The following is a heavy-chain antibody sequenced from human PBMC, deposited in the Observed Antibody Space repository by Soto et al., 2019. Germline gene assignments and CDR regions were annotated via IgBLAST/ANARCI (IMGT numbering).Heavy chain of an antibody. CDR1: GYTFTSYG. CDR3: ARDTEYDGSSGYVYLDL. D-gene: IGHD3-22*01. CDR2: ISAYNGNT. V-gene: IGHV1-18*01. Sequence: ASVKVSCKASGYTFTSYGISWVRQAPGQGLEWMGWISAYNGNTNYAQKLQGRVTMTTDTSTSTAYMELRSLRSDDTAVYYCARDTEYDGSSGYVYLDLWGRETLFTVSS. J-gene: IGHJ2*01.